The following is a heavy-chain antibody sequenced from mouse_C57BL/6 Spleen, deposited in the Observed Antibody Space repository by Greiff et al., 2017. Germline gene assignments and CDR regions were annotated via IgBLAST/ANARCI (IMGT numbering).Heavy chain of an antibody. D-gene: IGHD1-1*01. CDR1: GYTFTSYW. J-gene: IGHJ2*01. CDR2: IYPGSGST. CDR3: ARGGYYGSGRDY. V-gene: IGHV1-55*01. Sequence: QVQLQQSGAELVKPGASVKMSCKASGYTFTSYWITWVKQRPGQGLEWIGDIYPGSGSTNYNEKFKSKATLTVDTSSSTAYMQLSSLTSEDSAVYYCARGGYYGSGRDYWGQGTTLTVSS.